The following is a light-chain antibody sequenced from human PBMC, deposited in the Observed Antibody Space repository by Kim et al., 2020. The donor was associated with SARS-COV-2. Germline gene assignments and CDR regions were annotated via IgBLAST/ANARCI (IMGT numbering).Light chain of an antibody. V-gene: IGKV3-15*01. CDR2: GAS. Sequence: LSVCPGDTATLSCRASQSVSSNLAWYQQRPGQAPRLLIYGASTRATGLPARFSGSGSGTDFTLTITSLQSEDFAVYYCQQYNNWATFGQGTKLEI. J-gene: IGKJ2*01. CDR1: QSVSSN. CDR3: QQYNNWAT.